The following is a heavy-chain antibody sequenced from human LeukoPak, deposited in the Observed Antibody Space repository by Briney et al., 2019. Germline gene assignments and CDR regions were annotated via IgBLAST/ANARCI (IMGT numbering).Heavy chain of an antibody. V-gene: IGHV4-59*12. D-gene: IGHD6-19*01. CDR2: VYYSGST. J-gene: IGHJ4*02. CDR1: GGSISSYS. CDR3: AREGEQWLDFDY. Sequence: SETLSLTCTVSGGSISSYSWNWIRQPPGKGLEWIGYVYYSGSTNYNPSLKSRVTISADTSKKQFSLKLSSVTAADTAVYYCAREGEQWLDFDYWARRTLVTVSS.